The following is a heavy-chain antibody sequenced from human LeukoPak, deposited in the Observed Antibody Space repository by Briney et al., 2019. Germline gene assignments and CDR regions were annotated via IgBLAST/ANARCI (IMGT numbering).Heavy chain of an antibody. CDR1: GASMINTY. Sequence: SETLSLTCTVSGASMINTYWTWIRQPPGKGHEWIGYDHYGGGTNYNPSLNSRVTISIDTTKNHVSLKLRSVTAADTAVYYCASAPYYYYMAVWGKGTTVTVSS. V-gene: IGHV4-59*01. CDR3: ASAPYYYYMAV. D-gene: IGHD3-16*01. CDR2: DHYGGGT. J-gene: IGHJ6*03.